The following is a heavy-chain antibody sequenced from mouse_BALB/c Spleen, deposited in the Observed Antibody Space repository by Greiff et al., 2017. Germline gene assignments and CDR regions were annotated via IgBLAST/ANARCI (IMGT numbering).Heavy chain of an antibody. Sequence: EVKLVESGGGLVKPGGSLKLSCAASGFTFSSYAMSWVRQTPEKRLEWVASISSGGSTYYPDSVKGRFTISRDNARNILYLQMSSLRSEDTAMYYCAREGDYAYWGQGTLVTVSA. J-gene: IGHJ3*01. CDR3: AREGDYAY. CDR1: GFTFSSYA. D-gene: IGHD2-4*01. CDR2: ISSGGST. V-gene: IGHV5-6-5*01.